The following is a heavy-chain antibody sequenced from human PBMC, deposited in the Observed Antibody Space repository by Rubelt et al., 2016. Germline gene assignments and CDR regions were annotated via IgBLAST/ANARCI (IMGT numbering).Heavy chain of an antibody. CDR2: IYYSGST. D-gene: IGHD3-9*01. CDR3: ARRALGIFAGFDP. CDR1: GGSISSGGYY. V-gene: IGHV4-31*03. J-gene: IGHJ5*02. Sequence: QVQLQESGPGLVKPSQTLSLTCTVSGGSISSGGYYWSWIRQHPGKGLEWIGYIYYSGSTYYNPSLKRRVTISVDTSKNQFSLKLSSVTAADTAVYYCARRALGIFAGFDPWGQGTLVTVSS.